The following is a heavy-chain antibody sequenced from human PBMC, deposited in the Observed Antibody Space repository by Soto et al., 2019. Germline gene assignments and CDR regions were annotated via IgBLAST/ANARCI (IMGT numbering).Heavy chain of an antibody. J-gene: IGHJ5*02. Sequence: GESLKISCKGSGYSFINYWIAWVRQKPGKGLEWVGVIYPRDSDTKYSPSFECQVTISADKSISTAYLQWSSLKASDTAMYYCARQASYDFWSGYYVDPWGQGTLVNVSS. CDR1: GYSFINYW. CDR2: IYPRDSDT. V-gene: IGHV5-51*01. D-gene: IGHD3-3*01. CDR3: ARQASYDFWSGYYVDP.